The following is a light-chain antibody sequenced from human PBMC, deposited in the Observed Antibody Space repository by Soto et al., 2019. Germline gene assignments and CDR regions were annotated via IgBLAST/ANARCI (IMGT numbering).Light chain of an antibody. CDR2: EVT. J-gene: IGLJ1*01. Sequence: QSALTQPASVSGSPGQSITISCTGTSGDIGSYNRVSWYQQHPGKAPKLIIYEVTDRPSGASNRFSGSKSGNTASLTISGLQAEDEAEYYCRSYTNINTRACVFGTGTKVTVL. CDR1: SGDIGSYNR. V-gene: IGLV2-14*01. CDR3: RSYTNINTRACV.